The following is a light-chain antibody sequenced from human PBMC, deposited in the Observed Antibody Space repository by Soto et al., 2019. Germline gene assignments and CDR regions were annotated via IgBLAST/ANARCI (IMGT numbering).Light chain of an antibody. CDR3: MQALQTPT. Sequence: EIVMTQSPLSLPVTPGEPASISCRSSQSLLHSNGINYLDWYLQKPGQSPQLLIYLGSNRASGVPDRFSGSGSGTYFTLKISRVETEDVGVYYCMQALQTPTFGGGTKVEIK. J-gene: IGKJ4*01. CDR1: QSLLHSNGINY. CDR2: LGS. V-gene: IGKV2-28*01.